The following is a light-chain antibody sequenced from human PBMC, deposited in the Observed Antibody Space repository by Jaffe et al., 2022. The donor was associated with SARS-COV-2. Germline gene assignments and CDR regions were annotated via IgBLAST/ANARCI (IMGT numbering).Light chain of an antibody. V-gene: IGKV1-12*01. CDR3: QQAGSFPF. J-gene: IGKJ4*01. CDR1: QDINNW. Sequence: DIQMTQSPSSVSASVGDRVTITCRASQDINNWLAWYQQKPGKAPNLLIWSASTLQSGVPSRFSGSGSGTNFTLTISSLHPEDFATYYCQQAGSFPFFGGGTKVEIK. CDR2: SAS.